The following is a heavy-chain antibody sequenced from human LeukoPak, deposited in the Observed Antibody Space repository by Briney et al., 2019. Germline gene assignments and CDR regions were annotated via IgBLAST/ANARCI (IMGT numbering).Heavy chain of an antibody. D-gene: IGHD2-2*01. CDR2: IYYSGGT. Sequence: SETLSLTCTVSGGSVSSGSYYWSWIRQPPGKGLEWIGYIYYSGGTNYNPSLKSRVTISVDTSKNQFSLKLSSVTAADTAVYYCARGVDVVVPAEPVFDYWGQGTLVTVSS. V-gene: IGHV4-61*01. J-gene: IGHJ4*02. CDR1: GGSVSSGSYY. CDR3: ARGVDVVVPAEPVFDY.